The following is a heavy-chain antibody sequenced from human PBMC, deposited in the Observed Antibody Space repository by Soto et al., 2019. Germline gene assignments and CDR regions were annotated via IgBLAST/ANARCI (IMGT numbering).Heavy chain of an antibody. Sequence: QVQLQESGPGLVKPSGTLSLTCAVSSGSISSSNWWSWVRQPPGKGLEWIGEIYHSGSTNYNPSLKSRVTISVDKSKNQFSLKLSSVTAADTAVYYCASTDSLAAMGINAFDIWGQGTMVTVSS. D-gene: IGHD2-2*01. J-gene: IGHJ3*02. CDR1: SGSISSSNW. V-gene: IGHV4-4*02. CDR3: ASTDSLAAMGINAFDI. CDR2: IYHSGST.